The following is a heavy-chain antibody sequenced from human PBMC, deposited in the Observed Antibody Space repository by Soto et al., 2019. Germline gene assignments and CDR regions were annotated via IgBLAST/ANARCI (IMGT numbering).Heavy chain of an antibody. D-gene: IGHD3-3*01. CDR2: IIPIFGTA. CDR1: GGTFSSYA. V-gene: IGHV1-69*01. CDR3: ARGTLRDFWSGYPYGMDV. Sequence: VKVSCKASGGTFSSYAISWVRQAPGQGLEWMGGIIPIFGTANYAQKFQGRVTITADESTSTAYMELSSLRSEDTAVYYCARGTLRDFWSGYPYGMDVWRQGTTVTVSS. J-gene: IGHJ6*02.